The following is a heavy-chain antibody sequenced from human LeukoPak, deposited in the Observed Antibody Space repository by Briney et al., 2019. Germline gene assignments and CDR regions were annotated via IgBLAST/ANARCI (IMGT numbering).Heavy chain of an antibody. CDR2: TNTDGSST. CDR1: GFTFSHYW. CDR3: VPTDSSGLD. Sequence: GGSLRLSCEASGFTFSHYWMHWVRQAPGKGLVWVSRTNTDGSSTTYVDSVKGRFTISRDNAKNSMYLQMNSLRAEDTAVYYCVPTDSSGLDWGQGTLVTVSS. V-gene: IGHV3-74*01. J-gene: IGHJ4*02. D-gene: IGHD3-22*01.